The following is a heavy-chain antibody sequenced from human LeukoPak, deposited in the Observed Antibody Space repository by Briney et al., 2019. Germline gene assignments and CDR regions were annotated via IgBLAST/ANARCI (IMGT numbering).Heavy chain of an antibody. Sequence: GGSLRLSCAASGFTFSSFSMNWVRQAPGKGLEWVSYISSGSSTIYYADSVKGRFTISRDNSKNTLFVQMSSLRTEDTAVYYCVKGRVSDYRYGSFFDYWGQGTLVTVSS. V-gene: IGHV3-48*01. CDR3: VKGRVSDYRYGSFFDY. CDR2: ISSGSSTI. D-gene: IGHD5-18*01. CDR1: GFTFSSFS. J-gene: IGHJ4*02.